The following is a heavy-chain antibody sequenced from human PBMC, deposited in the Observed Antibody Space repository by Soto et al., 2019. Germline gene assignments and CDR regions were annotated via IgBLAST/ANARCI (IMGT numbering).Heavy chain of an antibody. CDR3: VRHAQWIIRAY. CDR2: IIYSGNS. Sequence: QLQLQLSGPGLVKPSETLSLTCNVSGSSISSYNYWGWFRQPPGKGLEWIGSIIYSGNSMYNPSLPSRLTLFVDTSNNQFSLKLSSVTAADTAVYYCVRHAQWIIRAYWGQGSLVTVSS. J-gene: IGHJ4*02. D-gene: IGHD5-12*01. V-gene: IGHV4-39*01. CDR1: GSSISSYNY.